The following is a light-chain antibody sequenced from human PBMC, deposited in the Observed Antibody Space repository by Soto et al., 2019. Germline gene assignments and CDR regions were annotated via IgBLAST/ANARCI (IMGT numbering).Light chain of an antibody. CDR1: SSDFSYHNY. CDR3: SSYTDSDTLV. Sequence: QSALTQPASVSGSPGQSITISCTGTSSDFSYHNYVSWYRQHPGKAPQLMIFAVNNRPSGVSSRFSGSMSGNTASLPISGLQAADEADYYCSSYTDSDTLVFGGGTKLTVL. J-gene: IGLJ2*01. V-gene: IGLV2-14*01. CDR2: AVN.